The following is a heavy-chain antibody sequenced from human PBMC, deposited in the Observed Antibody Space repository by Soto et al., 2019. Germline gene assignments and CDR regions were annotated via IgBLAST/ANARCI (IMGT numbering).Heavy chain of an antibody. CDR2: ISYDGSNK. J-gene: IGHJ4*02. CDR3: AKAAATYYCSRGYCYNYYFDS. CDR1: GFTFSNYD. D-gene: IGHD2-15*01. V-gene: IGHV3-30*18. Sequence: QVQLVESGGGVIQPGRSLRLSCAASGFTFSNYDMHWVRQAPGKGLEWVAVISYDGSNKYYADSVRGRFTISRDNSKNTLYLQMNSLRADDTAVYYCAKAAATYYCSRGYCYNYYFDSWGQGTLVTVSS.